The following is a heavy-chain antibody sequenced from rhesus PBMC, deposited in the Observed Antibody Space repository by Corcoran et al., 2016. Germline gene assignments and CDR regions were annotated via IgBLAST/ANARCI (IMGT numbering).Heavy chain of an antibody. D-gene: IGHD6-25*01. V-gene: IGHV3S26*01. Sequence: DVQLVESGGGLVKPGGSLRLSCVASGFTFSSYVMHWVRKAPGKGLEWVSVISESVGTIYNADSVKGRFTISRDNAKNSLFLQMNSLRAEDTAVYYCTSSGIAAAANFDYWGQGVLVTVSS. CDR2: ISESVGTI. J-gene: IGHJ4*01. CDR3: TSSGIAAAANFDY. CDR1: GFTFSSYV.